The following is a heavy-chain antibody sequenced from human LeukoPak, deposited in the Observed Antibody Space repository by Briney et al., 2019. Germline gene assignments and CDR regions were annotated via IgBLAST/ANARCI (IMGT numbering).Heavy chain of an antibody. CDR2: IIPILGIA. D-gene: IGHD2-2*02. CDR3: ARYTLWDCSSTSCYTGAFDI. CDR1: GGTFSSYT. J-gene: IGHJ3*02. Sequence: SVKVSCKASGGTFSSYTISWVRQAPGQGLEWMGRIIPILGIANYAQKFQGRVTITADKSTSTAYMELSNLRSEDTAVYYCARYTLWDCSSTSCYTGAFDIWGQGTMVTVSS. V-gene: IGHV1-69*02.